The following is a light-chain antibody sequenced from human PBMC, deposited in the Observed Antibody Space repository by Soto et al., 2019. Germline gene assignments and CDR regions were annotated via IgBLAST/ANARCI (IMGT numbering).Light chain of an antibody. Sequence: EILLTHSPATLSLSPGERATLSCGASQSVSSSYLAWYQQKPGLAPRLLIYDASSRATGIPDRFSGSGSGTDFTLSISRLEPEDFALYYCQQYGSSPKSFGQGTKLDIK. CDR3: QQYGSSPKS. CDR1: QSVSSSY. CDR2: DAS. V-gene: IGKV3D-20*01. J-gene: IGKJ2*01.